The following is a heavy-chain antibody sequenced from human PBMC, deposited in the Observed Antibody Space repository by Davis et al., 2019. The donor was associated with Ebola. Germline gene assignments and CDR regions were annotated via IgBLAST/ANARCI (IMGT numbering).Heavy chain of an antibody. CDR1: GFSFSSYE. V-gene: IGHV3-48*03. D-gene: IGHD5-24*01. CDR2: IMRSGSSI. J-gene: IGHJ3*02. Sequence: PGGSLRLSCAASGFSFSSYEMNWVRQAPGKGLEWIAYIMRSGSSIHYAATVEGRCTISRDDAKNSLYLQMNSLRAEDTAVYYCARVGRDGYSDAFDIWGQGTMVTVSS. CDR3: ARVGRDGYSDAFDI.